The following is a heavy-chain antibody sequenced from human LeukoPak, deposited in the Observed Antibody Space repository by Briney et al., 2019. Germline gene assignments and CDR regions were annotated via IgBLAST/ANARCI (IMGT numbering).Heavy chain of an antibody. CDR1: GLPNSSYY. CDR3: ARGYSYQRAFFDY. CDR2: MYVNERT. D-gene: IGHD1-26*01. Sequence: SDTLSHTCSVSGLPNSSYYWRWIRQPPGKGLEWIGYMYVNERTNYNPYLGSRVTISVDTSKNHFSLKLTSVTAADTAVYYCARGYSYQRAFFDYWGQGTLVTVSS. J-gene: IGHJ4*02. V-gene: IGHV4-59*07.